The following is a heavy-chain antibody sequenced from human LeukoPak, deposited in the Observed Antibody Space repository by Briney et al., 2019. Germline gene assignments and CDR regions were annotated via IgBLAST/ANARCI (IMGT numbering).Heavy chain of an antibody. Sequence: GSLRLSCAASGFTFSSYAMHWVRQAPGKGLEYVSAISSNGGSTYYANSVKGRFTISRDNSKNTLYLQMGSLRAEDMAVYYCARDGSRDDSSGYYYDGYFDYWGQGTLVTVSS. CDR1: GFTFSSYA. CDR2: ISSNGGST. V-gene: IGHV3-64*01. CDR3: ARDGSRDDSSGYYYDGYFDY. D-gene: IGHD3-22*01. J-gene: IGHJ4*02.